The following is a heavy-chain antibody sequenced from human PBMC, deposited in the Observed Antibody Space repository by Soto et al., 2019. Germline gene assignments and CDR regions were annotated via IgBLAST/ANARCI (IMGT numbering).Heavy chain of an antibody. J-gene: IGHJ6*02. Sequence: SETLSLTCTVSGGSISSYYWSWIRQPPGKGLEWIGSIFYSGSTYYNPSLKSRVTISVDTSKNQFSLKLSFVTAADTAVYYCARHLTYCSAGSCYSDFPYYGMDVWGQGTTVTVSS. D-gene: IGHD2-15*01. CDR2: IFYSGST. V-gene: IGHV4-59*05. CDR1: GGSISSYY. CDR3: ARHLTYCSAGSCYSDFPYYGMDV.